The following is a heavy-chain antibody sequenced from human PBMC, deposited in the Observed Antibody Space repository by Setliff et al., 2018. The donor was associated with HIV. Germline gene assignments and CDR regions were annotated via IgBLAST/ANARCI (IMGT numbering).Heavy chain of an antibody. CDR3: ARHKSQPYYVAY. V-gene: IGHV4-59*08. CDR2: IYYSGST. CDR1: GGSISSYY. J-gene: IGHJ4*02. Sequence: SETLSLTCTVSGGSISSYYWSWIRQPPGKGLEWIGYIYYSGSTNYNPSLKSRVTISVDTSKNQFSLKLSSVTAADTAVYYCARHKSQPYYVAYWGQGTRFTGSS.